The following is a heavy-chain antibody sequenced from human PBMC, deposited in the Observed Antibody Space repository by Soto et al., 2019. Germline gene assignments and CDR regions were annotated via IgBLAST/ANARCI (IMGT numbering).Heavy chain of an antibody. CDR3: ARTQYYYDSSGYYYPGFFDY. CDR2: IYYSGST. CDR1: GGSISSYY. V-gene: IGHV4-59*01. Sequence: KTSETLSLTCTVSGGSISSYYWSLIRQPPGKGLEWIGYIYYSGSTNYNPSLKSRVTISVDTSKNQFSLKLSSVTAADTAVYYCARTQYYYDSSGYYYPGFFDYWGQGTLVTVSS. D-gene: IGHD3-22*01. J-gene: IGHJ4*02.